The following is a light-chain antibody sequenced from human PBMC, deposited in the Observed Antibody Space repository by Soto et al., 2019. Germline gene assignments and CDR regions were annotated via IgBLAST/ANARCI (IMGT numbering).Light chain of an antibody. CDR2: AAS. CDR3: QQSYNTLWT. Sequence: DIQMTQSPTCLSASVGDRVTFNCRASQSISTYLNWYQQRPGGAPMLLVFAASTLQSGVPSRFSGSGSGTDFTLTIDGLQPEDFAIYYCQQSYNTLWTFGQGTKVEV. CDR1: QSISTY. V-gene: IGKV1-39*01. J-gene: IGKJ1*01.